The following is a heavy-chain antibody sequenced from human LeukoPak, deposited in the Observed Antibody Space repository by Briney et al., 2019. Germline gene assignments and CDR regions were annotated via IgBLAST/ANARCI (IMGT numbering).Heavy chain of an antibody. J-gene: IGHJ4*02. Sequence: PSETLSLTCSVSGGSISSFFWSWIRQPAGKTLEWIGRIYPSGETNFNPSLKSRITISVDTSKNQFSLKLNSVTAADTAVYYCAGYCSGIYFPFTWGQGTRVTTSS. CDR1: GGSISSFF. CDR2: IYPSGET. D-gene: IGHD3-10*01. V-gene: IGHV4-4*07. CDR3: AGYCSGIYFPFT.